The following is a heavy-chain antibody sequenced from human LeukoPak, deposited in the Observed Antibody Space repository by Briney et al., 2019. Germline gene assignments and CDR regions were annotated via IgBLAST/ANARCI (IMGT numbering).Heavy chain of an antibody. V-gene: IGHV4-4*02. D-gene: IGHD3-16*02. CDR3: ASLGLRLGELSSYYFDY. Sequence: SGTLSLTCAVSGGSISSSNWWSWVRPPPGNGLEWIGEIYHSGSTNYNPSLKSRVTISVDKSKNQFSLKLSSVTAADTAVYYCASLGLRLGELSSYYFDYWGQGTLVTVSS. CDR1: GGSISSSNW. J-gene: IGHJ4*02. CDR2: IYHSGST.